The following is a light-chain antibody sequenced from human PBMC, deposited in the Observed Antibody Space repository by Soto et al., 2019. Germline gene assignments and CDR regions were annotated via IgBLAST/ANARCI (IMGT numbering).Light chain of an antibody. J-gene: IGLJ2*01. CDR1: SSDVGSYNL. CDR2: EGS. V-gene: IGLV2-23*01. Sequence: QSVLTQPASVSGSPGQSITISCTGTSSDVGSYNLVSWYQQHPGKAPKLMIYEGSKRPSGVSNRFSGSKSGNTASLTISGLQAEDEADYYCCSYAGSSTFVFGGGTKGPS. CDR3: CSYAGSSTFV.